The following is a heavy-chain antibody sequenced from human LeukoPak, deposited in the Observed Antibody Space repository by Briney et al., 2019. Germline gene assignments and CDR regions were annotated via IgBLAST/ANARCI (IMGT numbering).Heavy chain of an antibody. Sequence: GGSLRLSCAASGFTFSRYDTHWVRQAAGKGLEWVAAIAIAGDTFYAASVKGRFTISRENAKNSLYLQMNSLRAGDTAVYYCARGVDGFDPWGQGTLVTVSS. J-gene: IGHJ5*02. CDR3: ARGVDGFDP. CDR2: IAIAGDT. CDR1: GFTFSRYD. V-gene: IGHV3-13*01.